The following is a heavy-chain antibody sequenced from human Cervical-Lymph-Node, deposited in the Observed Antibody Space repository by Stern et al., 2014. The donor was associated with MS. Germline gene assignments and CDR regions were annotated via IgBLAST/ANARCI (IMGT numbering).Heavy chain of an antibody. CDR2: IYHSGAS. V-gene: IGHV4-4*02. CDR1: GGSVSSTNW. CDR3: ARERQQYCNSEGCSYWYFDL. J-gene: IGHJ2*01. Sequence: QLVQSGPGLVKPSGTLSLTCAVSGGSVSSTNWWSWVRQSPGKGLELIGNIYHSGASNYRPSLSSRVSISLDNSKNPLSLHLTSVTAADTAVYYCARERQQYCNSEGCSYWYFDLWGRCTLVTVSS. D-gene: IGHD2/OR15-2a*01.